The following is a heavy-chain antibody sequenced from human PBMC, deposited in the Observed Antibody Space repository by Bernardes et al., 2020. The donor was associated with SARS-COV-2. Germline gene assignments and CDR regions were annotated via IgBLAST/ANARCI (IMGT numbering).Heavy chain of an antibody. Sequence: SETLSLTCTVSGGSISSYYWSWIRQPPGKGLECIGYIYYSGSTNYNPYLKSRVTISVDTSKHQFSLKLSSVTAADTAVYYCARSYYYGMDVWGQGTTVTVSS. J-gene: IGHJ6*02. CDR3: ARSYYYGMDV. CDR1: GGSISSYY. CDR2: IYYSGST. V-gene: IGHV4-59*08.